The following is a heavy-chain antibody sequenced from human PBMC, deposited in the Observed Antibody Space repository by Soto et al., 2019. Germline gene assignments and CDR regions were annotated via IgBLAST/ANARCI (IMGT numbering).Heavy chain of an antibody. J-gene: IGHJ6*02. Sequence: QMQLVQSGPEVKKPGTSVKVSCKASGFTFTSSAMQWVRQARGQRLEWIGWIVVGSGNTNYAQKFQERVTITRDMXXSXAXXELSSLRPEDTAVYYCAAHYYDSSGYHYYYYGMDVWGQGTTVTVSS. CDR3: AAHYYDSSGYHYYYYGMDV. V-gene: IGHV1-58*02. CDR2: IVVGSGNT. D-gene: IGHD3-22*01. CDR1: GFTFTSSA.